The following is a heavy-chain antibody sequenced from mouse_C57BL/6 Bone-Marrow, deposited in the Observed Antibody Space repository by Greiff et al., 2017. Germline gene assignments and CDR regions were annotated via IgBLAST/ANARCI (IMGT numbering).Heavy chain of an antibody. CDR2: IYPRSGNT. CDR1: GYTFTSYG. D-gene: IGHD2-3*01. J-gene: IGHJ3*01. CDR3: ANFYDGSPWFAY. V-gene: IGHV1-81*01. Sequence: VQLQQSGAELARPGASVKLSCKASGYTFTSYGISWVKQRTGKGLEWIGEIYPRSGNTYYNEKFKGKATLTADKSSSTAYMELRSLTSEDSAVYFCANFYDGSPWFAYWGQGTLVTVSA.